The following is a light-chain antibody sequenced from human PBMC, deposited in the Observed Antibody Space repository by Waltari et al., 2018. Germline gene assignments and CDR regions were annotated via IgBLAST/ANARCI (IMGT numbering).Light chain of an antibody. J-gene: IGLJ3*02. V-gene: IGLV2-14*03. CDR3: TSSSTSTTRV. CDR1: TSSVDFYNF. CDR2: DVS. Sequence: QSALTQPASVSGSPGQSTPLSCPGTTSSVDFYNFFSWYQQHPGKAPRLMIYDVSNRPSGVSNRFSGSKSGNTASLTISGLQAEDEADYYCTSSSTSTTRVFGGGTKLTVL.